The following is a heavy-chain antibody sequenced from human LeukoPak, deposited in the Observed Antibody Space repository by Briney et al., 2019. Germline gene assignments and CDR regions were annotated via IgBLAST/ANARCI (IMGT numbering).Heavy chain of an antibody. Sequence: SVKVSCKASGGTFSSYAISWVRQAPGQGLEWMGGIIPIFGTANYAQKFQGRVTITADESTSTAYMELSSLRSEDTAVYYCARDLDYGDSYFDYWGQGILVTVSS. CDR3: ARDLDYGDSYFDY. CDR1: GGTFSSYA. V-gene: IGHV1-69*13. J-gene: IGHJ4*02. CDR2: IIPIFGTA. D-gene: IGHD4-17*01.